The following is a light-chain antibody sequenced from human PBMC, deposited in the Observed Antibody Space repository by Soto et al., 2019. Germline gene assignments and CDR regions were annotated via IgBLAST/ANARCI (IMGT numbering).Light chain of an antibody. CDR3: QQRSNWPQT. CDR1: QSVSSY. CDR2: DAS. V-gene: IGKV3-11*01. J-gene: IGKJ1*01. Sequence: EIVLTQSPAPLSLSPGERATLSCRASQSVSSYLAWYQQKPGQAPRLLIYDASNRATGIPARFSGSGPGTDFTLTISSLEPEDFAVYYRQQRSNWPQTFGQGTKVEIK.